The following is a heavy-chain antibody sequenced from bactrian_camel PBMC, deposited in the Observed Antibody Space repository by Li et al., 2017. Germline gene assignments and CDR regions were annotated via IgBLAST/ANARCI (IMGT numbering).Heavy chain of an antibody. CDR1: GFSTYY. D-gene: IGHD2*01. CDR2: RDSERRT. J-gene: IGHJ4*01. CDR3: AAVSVAPRCDLDTHFNE. Sequence: HVQLVESGGGTVQAGGSLRLSCGASGFSTYYMGWFRQAPGKEREGVAARDSERRTSYADSVKGRFTISKDNAENTLYLQMNSLKPEDTAMYSCAAVSVAPRCDLDTHFNEWGQGTQVTVS. V-gene: IGHV3S55*01.